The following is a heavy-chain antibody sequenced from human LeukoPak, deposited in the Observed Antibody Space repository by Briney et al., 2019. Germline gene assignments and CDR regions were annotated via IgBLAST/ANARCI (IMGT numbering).Heavy chain of an antibody. CDR2: ISSSGSSI. V-gene: IGHV3-11*01. Sequence: GGSLRLSCAASGFTFSDFYMSWIRQAPGKGLEWISYISSSGSSIYYADSVRGRFTISRDNAKNSPYLQMNTLRAEDTAVYYCARDLSTSSEDWWDYWGQGTLVTVSS. CDR3: ARDLSTSSEDWWDY. D-gene: IGHD6-13*01. J-gene: IGHJ4*02. CDR1: GFTFSDFY.